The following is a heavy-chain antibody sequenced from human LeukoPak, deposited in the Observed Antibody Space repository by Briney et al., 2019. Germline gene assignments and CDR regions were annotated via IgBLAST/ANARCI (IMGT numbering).Heavy chain of an antibody. CDR2: ISSSGSTI. V-gene: IGHV3-48*03. CDR1: GFTFSSYE. Sequence: GGSLTLSCAASGFTFSSYEMSWVRQAPGKGLEWVSYISSSGSTIYYADSVKGRFTISRDNAKNSLYLQMNSLRAEDTAVYYYARDDRPGIAAAGTVSEAFDIWGQGTMVTVSS. D-gene: IGHD6-13*01. J-gene: IGHJ3*02. CDR3: ARDDRPGIAAAGTVSEAFDI.